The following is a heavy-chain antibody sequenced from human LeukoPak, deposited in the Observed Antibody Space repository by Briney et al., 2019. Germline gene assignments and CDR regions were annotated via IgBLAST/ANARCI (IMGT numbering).Heavy chain of an antibody. CDR3: ARAVYGDYVGYYFDY. J-gene: IGHJ4*02. V-gene: IGHV1-3*01. Sequence: ASVKVSCKASGYAFTNYAMHWLRQAPGQRLEWVGWINAASGNTKYSQRLQGRITITRDTSANTVYMQLSSLRSEDSAVYYCARAVYGDYVGYYFDYWGQGTLVTVSS. CDR2: INAASGNT. D-gene: IGHD4-17*01. CDR1: GYAFTNYA.